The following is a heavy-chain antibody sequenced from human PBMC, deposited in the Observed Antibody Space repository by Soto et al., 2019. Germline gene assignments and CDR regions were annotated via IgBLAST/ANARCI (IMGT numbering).Heavy chain of an antibody. CDR3: APLSVSLSGPYGIHV. Sequence: SETLSLTCSVSGYSVSSSDYYWAWIRQPPGKGLEWIGSMLYSGLTYYNPSLKSRVTLSVDTSKNQFSVRLNSVTASDTSVYYCAPLSVSLSGPYGIHVWGQGTTVTVS. V-gene: IGHV4-39*01. CDR2: MLYSGLT. J-gene: IGHJ6*02. CDR1: GYSVSSSDYY. D-gene: IGHD2-15*01.